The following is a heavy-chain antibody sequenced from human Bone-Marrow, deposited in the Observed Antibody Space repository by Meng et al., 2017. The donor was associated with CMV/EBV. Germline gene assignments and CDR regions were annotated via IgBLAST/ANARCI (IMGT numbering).Heavy chain of an antibody. V-gene: IGHV3-11*01. CDR3: ARGIMMYGKIWFDP. Sequence: SSGLSFRDPYMPWIRQAPGKGLECISYISGSGSTKFYADSVRGRFTISRDNTKNSLFLQMSSLRAEDTAVYHCARGIMMYGKIWFDPWGQGTLVTVSS. D-gene: IGHD3/OR15-3a*01. CDR1: GLSFRDPY. CDR2: ISGSGSTK. J-gene: IGHJ5*02.